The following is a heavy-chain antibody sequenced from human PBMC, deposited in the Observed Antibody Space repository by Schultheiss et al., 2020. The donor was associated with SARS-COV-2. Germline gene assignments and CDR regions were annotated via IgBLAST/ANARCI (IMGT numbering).Heavy chain of an antibody. J-gene: IGHJ6*02. V-gene: IGHV3-9*01. CDR2: ISWNSGSI. CDR3: ARATSRLGSSSIYYYAMDV. CDR1: GFTFDDYA. D-gene: IGHD6-13*01. Sequence: SLKISCAASGFTFDDYAMHWVRQAPGKGLEWVSGISWNSGSIGYADSVKGRFTISRDNAKNSLYLQMNSLRAGDTAVYYCARATSRLGSSSIYYYAMDVWGQGTTVTVSS.